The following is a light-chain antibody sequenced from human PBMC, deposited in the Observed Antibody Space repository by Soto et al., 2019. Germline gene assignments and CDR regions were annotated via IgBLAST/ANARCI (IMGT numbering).Light chain of an antibody. CDR1: SSDIGGYDF. V-gene: IGLV2-14*03. CDR2: DVI. Sequence: QSVLTQPASVSGSPGQSITISCTGTSSDIGGYDFVSWYQQHPGKAPKLMIYDVINRPSGVPNRFSGSKSGTTASLTISGLQAEDEADYCCNSCTSMNTYVFGTGTKV. J-gene: IGLJ1*01. CDR3: NSCTSMNTYV.